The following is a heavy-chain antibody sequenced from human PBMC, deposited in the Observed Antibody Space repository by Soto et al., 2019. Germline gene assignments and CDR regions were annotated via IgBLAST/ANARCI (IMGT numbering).Heavy chain of an antibody. CDR2: SYYSGST. V-gene: IGHV4-59*08. D-gene: IGHD1-1*01. J-gene: IGHJ5*02. CDR1: GGSITNNY. CDR3: ARRQNWNNLFDT. Sequence: PSETLSLTCTVSGGSITNNYWSWIRQSPGKGLEWIGCSYYSGSTSYDPSLRSRVTISIDTSKTQFSLRLRSVTAADTAVYYCARRQNWNNLFDTWGQGTLVTLS.